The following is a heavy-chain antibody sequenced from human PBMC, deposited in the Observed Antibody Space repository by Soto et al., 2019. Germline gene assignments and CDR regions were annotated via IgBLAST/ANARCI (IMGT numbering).Heavy chain of an antibody. V-gene: IGHV1-69*08. CDR1: GGTFSSYT. CDR3: ARDRYYGSGSRFDY. D-gene: IGHD3-10*01. CDR2: IIPILGIA. J-gene: IGHJ4*02. Sequence: QVQLVQSGAEVKKPGSSVKVSCKASGGTFSSYTISWVRQAPGQGLEWMGRIIPILGIANYAQKFQGRVTITADKSTSTAYMERSSLRSEDTAVYYCARDRYYGSGSRFDYWGQGTLVTVSS.